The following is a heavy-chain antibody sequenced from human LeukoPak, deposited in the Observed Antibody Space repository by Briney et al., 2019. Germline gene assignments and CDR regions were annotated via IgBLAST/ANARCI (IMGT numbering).Heavy chain of an antibody. D-gene: IGHD5-18*01. J-gene: IGHJ4*02. CDR3: AYSGYSWDFDY. V-gene: IGHV3-53*01. CDR2: IYSGGST. Sequence: PGGSLRLSCAASGFTVSSNYMSWVRQAPGKGLEWVSVIYSGGSTYYADSVKGRFTISRDNSKNTLYLQMNSLRAEDTAVYYCAYSGYSWDFDYWGQGTLVTVSS. CDR1: GFTVSSNY.